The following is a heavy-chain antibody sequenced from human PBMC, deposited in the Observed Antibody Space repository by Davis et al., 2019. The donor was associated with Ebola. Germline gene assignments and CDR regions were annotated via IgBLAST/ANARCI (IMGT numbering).Heavy chain of an antibody. CDR3: ARGQILLTGPNFDY. J-gene: IGHJ4*02. V-gene: IGHV1-8*01. Sequence: ASVKVFCKASGYTFTSYDINWVRQATGQGLEWMGWMNPNSGNTGYAQKFQGRVTMTRDTSTSTVYMELSSLRSEDTAVYYCARGQILLTGPNFDYWGQGTLVTVSS. CDR1: GYTFTSYD. CDR2: MNPNSGNT. D-gene: IGHD3-9*01.